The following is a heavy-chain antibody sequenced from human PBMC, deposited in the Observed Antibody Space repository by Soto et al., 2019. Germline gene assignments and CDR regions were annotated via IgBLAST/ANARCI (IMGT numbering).Heavy chain of an antibody. J-gene: IGHJ4*02. CDR3: ARVRADCSGGSCYSSYFDY. V-gene: IGHV4-31*03. CDR1: GGSISSGRYY. D-gene: IGHD2-15*01. Sequence: SETLSLTCTVSGGSISSGRYYWSWLRQHPGKGREWIGYIYYSGSTYYNPSLKSRVTIPVATSNNQFSLKMSSVTVADTALYYCARVRADCSGGSCYSSYFDYWGQGTLVTVSS. CDR2: IYYSGST.